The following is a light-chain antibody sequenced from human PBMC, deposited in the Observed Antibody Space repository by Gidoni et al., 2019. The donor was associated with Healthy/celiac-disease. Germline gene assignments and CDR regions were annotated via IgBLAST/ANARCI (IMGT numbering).Light chain of an antibody. J-gene: IGLJ2*01. CDR2: KDS. V-gene: IGLV3-25*02. CDR1: ALPKQY. Sequence: SSELTPPPSVPVSPGQTARITCSGDALPKQYAYWYQQKPGQAPVLVIYKDSERPSGIPERFSGSSSGTTVTLTISGVQAEDEADYYCQSADSSNVVFGGGTKLTVL. CDR3: QSADSSNVV.